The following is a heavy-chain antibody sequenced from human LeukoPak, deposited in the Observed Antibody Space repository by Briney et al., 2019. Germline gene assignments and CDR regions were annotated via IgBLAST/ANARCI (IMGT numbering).Heavy chain of an antibody. J-gene: IGHJ4*02. Sequence: QLQESGSGLVKPSQTLSLTCAVSGGSISSGGYSWSWIRQPPGKGLEWIGYIYHSGSTYYNPSLKSRVTISVDRSKNQFSLKLSSVTAADTAVYYCARRSSGWLDYWGQGTLVTVSS. V-gene: IGHV4-30-2*01. CDR3: ARRSSGWLDY. D-gene: IGHD6-19*01. CDR2: IYHSGST. CDR1: GGSISSGGYS.